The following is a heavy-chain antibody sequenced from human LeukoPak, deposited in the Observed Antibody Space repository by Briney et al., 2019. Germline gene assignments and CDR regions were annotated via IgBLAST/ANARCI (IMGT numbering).Heavy chain of an antibody. CDR2: IIRNCINT. J-gene: IGHJ4*02. V-gene: IGHV3-23*01. D-gene: IGHD3-16*01. CDR1: GFTFNIYA. Sequence: GGSLRLSCAPSGFTFNIYAMNWVRQAPGNGLELVSIIIRNCINTYYADSVKARFTISRDDSKNTLYLQMNSLRVDDTAIYYCARGVSDWGQGTLVTVAS. CDR3: ARGVSD.